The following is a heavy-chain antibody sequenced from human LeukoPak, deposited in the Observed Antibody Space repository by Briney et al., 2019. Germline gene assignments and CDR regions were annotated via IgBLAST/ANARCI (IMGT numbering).Heavy chain of an antibody. Sequence: GGSLRLSCVASGFTFSSYAMSGVGPAPGKGRAWVSAISVSGGSTYYADSVKGRFTISRDNSKNTLYLQMNSLRAEDTAVYYCAKRSLYYYYGMDVWGQGTTVTVSS. CDR2: ISVSGGST. V-gene: IGHV3-23*01. J-gene: IGHJ6*02. CDR3: AKRSLYYYYGMDV. CDR1: GFTFSSYA.